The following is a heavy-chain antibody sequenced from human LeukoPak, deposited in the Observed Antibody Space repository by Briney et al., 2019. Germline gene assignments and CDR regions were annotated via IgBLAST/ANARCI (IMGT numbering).Heavy chain of an antibody. D-gene: IGHD3-10*01. CDR2: VSGSGGST. Sequence: PGGSLRLSCAASGFTFSTYAMNWVRQAPGKGLKWVSSVSGSGGSTYYADSVKGRFTISRDNSENTLYLQMDSLRAEDTAVYYRAKDLLWFGEPNYFDDWGQGTLVTVSS. CDR1: GFTFSTYA. CDR3: AKDLLWFGEPNYFDD. V-gene: IGHV3-23*01. J-gene: IGHJ4*02.